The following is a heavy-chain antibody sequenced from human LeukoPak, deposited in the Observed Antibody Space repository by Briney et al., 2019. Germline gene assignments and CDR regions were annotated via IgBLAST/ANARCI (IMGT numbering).Heavy chain of an antibody. V-gene: IGHV1-69*04. CDR3: ARDGVAGKDYFDY. D-gene: IGHD6-19*01. CDR2: IIPILGIA. J-gene: IGHJ4*02. Sequence: ASVTVSCKASGGTFSSYTISWVGQAPGQGLEWMGRIIPILGIANYAQKFQGRVTITADKSTSTAYMELSSLRSEDTAVYYCARDGVAGKDYFDYWGQGTLVTVSS. CDR1: GGTFSSYT.